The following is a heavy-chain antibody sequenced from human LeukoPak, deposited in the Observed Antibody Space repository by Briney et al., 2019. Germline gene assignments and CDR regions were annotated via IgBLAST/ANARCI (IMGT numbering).Heavy chain of an antibody. J-gene: IGHJ4*02. CDR3: AKDRRGCSSTSCYTSFDY. V-gene: IGHV3-23*01. D-gene: IGHD2-2*02. CDR1: GFTFSSYA. CDR2: ISGSGGST. Sequence: PGGSLRLSCAASGFTFSSYAMSWVRQASGKGLEWVSAISGSGGSTYYADSVKGRFTISRDSSKNTLYLQMNSLRAEDTAVYYCAKDRRGCSSTSCYTSFDYWGQGTLATVSS.